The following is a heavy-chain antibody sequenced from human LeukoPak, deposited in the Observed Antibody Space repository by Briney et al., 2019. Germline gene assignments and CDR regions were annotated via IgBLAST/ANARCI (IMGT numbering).Heavy chain of an antibody. CDR1: GGSISSYY. Sequence: SETLSLTCTVSGGSISSYYWSWIRQPPGKGLEWIGYIYYSGSTNYNPSLKSRVTISVDTSKNQFSLKLSSVTAADTAVYYCARGYGAFDIWGQGTMVTVSS. J-gene: IGHJ3*02. D-gene: IGHD1-1*01. CDR3: ARGYGAFDI. V-gene: IGHV4-59*12. CDR2: IYYSGST.